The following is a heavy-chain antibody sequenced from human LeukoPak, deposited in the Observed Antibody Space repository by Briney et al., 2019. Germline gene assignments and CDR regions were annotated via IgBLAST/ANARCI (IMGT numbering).Heavy chain of an antibody. V-gene: IGHV4-39*01. CDR3: ARQIHFWSGYYSPSHYYYYMDV. J-gene: IGHJ6*03. CDR2: IYYSGST. D-gene: IGHD3-3*02. CDR1: GGSISSSSYY. Sequence: SETLSLTCTVSGGSISSSSYYWGWIRQPPGKGLEWIGSIYYSGSTYYNPSFKSRVTISVDTSKNQFSLKLSSVTAADTAVYYCARQIHFWSGYYSPSHYYYYMDVWGKGTTVTVSS.